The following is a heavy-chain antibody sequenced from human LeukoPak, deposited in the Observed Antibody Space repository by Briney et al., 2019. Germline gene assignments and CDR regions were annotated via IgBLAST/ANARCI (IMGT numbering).Heavy chain of an antibody. V-gene: IGHV4-59*01. CDR2: IYYSGST. CDR3: ARVRIGYCSSTSCPGPYYFDY. CDR1: GGSISSYY. D-gene: IGHD2-2*01. Sequence: SETLSLTCTVSGGSISSYYWSWIRQPPGKGLEWIGYIYYSGSTNYNPSLKSRVIISVDTSKNQFSLKLSSVTAADTAVYYCARVRIGYCSSTSCPGPYYFDYWDQGTLVTVSS. J-gene: IGHJ4*02.